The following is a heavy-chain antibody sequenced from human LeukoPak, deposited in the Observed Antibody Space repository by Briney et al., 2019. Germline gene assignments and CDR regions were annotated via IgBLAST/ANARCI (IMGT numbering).Heavy chain of an antibody. D-gene: IGHD3-10*01. V-gene: IGHV4-39*01. CDR3: ASMVRGVSYFDY. J-gene: IGHJ4*02. CDR2: IYYSGST. Sequence: SETLSLTCTVSGGSISSSSYSWGWIRQPPGKGLEWIGSIYYSGSTYYNPSLKSRVTISVDTSKNQFSLKLSSVTAADTAVYYCASMVRGVSYFDYWGQGTLVTVSS. CDR1: GGSISSSSYS.